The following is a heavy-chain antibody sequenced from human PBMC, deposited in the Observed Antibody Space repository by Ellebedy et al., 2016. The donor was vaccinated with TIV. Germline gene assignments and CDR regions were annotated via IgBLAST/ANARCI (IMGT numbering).Heavy chain of an antibody. Sequence: MPSETLSLTCAVSAATISATSYYWGWIRQSPGMGLEWIGSIYFNGTTSYNPSLQSRVTISIDTSKDQFPLNLSSVTAADTAVYYCARDPALPRGRFDTWGQGTLVTVSS. V-gene: IGHV4-39*06. CDR2: IYFNGTT. J-gene: IGHJ5*02. CDR3: ARDPALPRGRFDT. CDR1: AATISATSYY.